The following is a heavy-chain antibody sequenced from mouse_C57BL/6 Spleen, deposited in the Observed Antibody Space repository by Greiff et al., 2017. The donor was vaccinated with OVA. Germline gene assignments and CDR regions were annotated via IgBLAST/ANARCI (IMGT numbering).Heavy chain of an antibody. CDR1: GYTFTDYN. V-gene: IGHV1-18*01. Sequence: EVQLQESGPEPVKPGASVKIPCKASGYTFTDYNMDWVKQSHGKSLEWIGDINPNNGGTIYNQKFKGKATLTVDKSSSTAYMELRSLTSEDTAVYYCARTDYYGSSYAMDCWGQGTSVTVSS. CDR2: INPNNGGT. D-gene: IGHD1-1*01. CDR3: ARTDYYGSSYAMDC. J-gene: IGHJ4*01.